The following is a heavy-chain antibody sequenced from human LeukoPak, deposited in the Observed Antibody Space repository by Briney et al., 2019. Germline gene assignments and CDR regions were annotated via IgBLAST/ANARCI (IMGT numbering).Heavy chain of an antibody. CDR1: GYTFTSHD. J-gene: IGHJ5*02. D-gene: IGHD3-10*01. CDR2: MSPNSGDT. CDR3: ARGGVSWYTCFDP. Sequence: ASVKVSCKASGYTFTSHDINWVRQATGQGLEWMGWMSPNSGDTGYAQKFQGRVTMTSDSSISTAYMELSCLRSEDTAVYYCARGGVSWYTCFDPWGQGTLVTVSS. V-gene: IGHV1-8*01.